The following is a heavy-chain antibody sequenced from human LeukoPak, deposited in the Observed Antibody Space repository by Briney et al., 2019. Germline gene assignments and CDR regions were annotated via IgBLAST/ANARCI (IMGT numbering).Heavy chain of an antibody. J-gene: IGHJ6*03. Sequence: SETLSLTCAVYGGSFSGYYWNWIRQPPGKGLEWIGGINHSGNTNYNPSLKSRVTISVDTSKNQFSLKLSPVTAADTAVYYCARGGYGSGWDYMDAWGKGTTVTVSS. V-gene: IGHV4-34*01. CDR1: GGSFSGYY. CDR3: ARGGYGSGWDYMDA. CDR2: INHSGNT. D-gene: IGHD3-10*01.